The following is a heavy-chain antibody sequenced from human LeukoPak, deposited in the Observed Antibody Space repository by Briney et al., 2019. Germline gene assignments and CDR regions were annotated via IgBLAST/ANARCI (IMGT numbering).Heavy chain of an antibody. CDR1: GGTFSSYA. CDR3: ARQYSSGWYSPNFDY. V-gene: IGHV1-69*06. J-gene: IGHJ4*02. Sequence: SVKVSCKASGGTFSSYAISWVRQAPGQGLEWMGGIIPIFGTANYAQKFQGRVTITADKSTSTAYMELSSLRSEDTAVYYCARQYSSGWYSPNFDYWGQGTLVTVSS. D-gene: IGHD6-19*01. CDR2: IIPIFGTA.